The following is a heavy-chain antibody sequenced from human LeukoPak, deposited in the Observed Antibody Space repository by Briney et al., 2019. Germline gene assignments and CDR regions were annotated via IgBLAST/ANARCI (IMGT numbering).Heavy chain of an antibody. J-gene: IGHJ4*02. D-gene: IGHD5-18*01. CDR2: VSGSGGST. V-gene: IGHV3-23*01. CDR1: GFTFSSYA. Sequence: GGSLRLSCAASGFTFSSYAMSWVRQAPGKGLEWVSAVSGSGGSTYYADSVKGRFTISRDNSKNTLYLQMNSLRAEDTAVYYCAKDLLGNTAIDYWGQGTLVTVSS. CDR3: AKDLLGNTAIDY.